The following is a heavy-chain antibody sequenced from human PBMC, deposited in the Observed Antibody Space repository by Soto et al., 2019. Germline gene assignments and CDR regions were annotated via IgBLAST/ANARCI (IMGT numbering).Heavy chain of an antibody. D-gene: IGHD2-2*01. CDR2: ISDSGST. CDR1: GFTFSNHA. V-gene: IGHV3-23*01. CDR3: ARDPGGHYCTSTSCLYFFDH. Sequence: EVQLLESGGALVQPGGSLRLSCAASGFTFSNHAMNWVRQAPGKGLEWVSTISDSGSTYYADSVKGRFTISRDNSKNTLYLQMNILRAEYTAVYYCARDPGGHYCTSTSCLYFFDHWGQGTLVIVSS. J-gene: IGHJ4*02.